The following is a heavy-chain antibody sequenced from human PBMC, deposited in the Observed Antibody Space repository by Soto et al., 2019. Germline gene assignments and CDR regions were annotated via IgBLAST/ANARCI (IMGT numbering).Heavy chain of an antibody. V-gene: IGHV3-48*03. D-gene: IGHD3-10*01. Sequence: GGSLRLSCADSGLRFSPYEMNWGRQAPVKGLEWVSYISKNGIDIYYADSVKGRFTISRDNANNSLFLQMNSLRAEDTAVYYCAPRKSGSFNIGAFDIWGQGTMVTVSS. CDR3: APRKSGSFNIGAFDI. J-gene: IGHJ3*02. CDR1: GLRFSPYE. CDR2: ISKNGIDI.